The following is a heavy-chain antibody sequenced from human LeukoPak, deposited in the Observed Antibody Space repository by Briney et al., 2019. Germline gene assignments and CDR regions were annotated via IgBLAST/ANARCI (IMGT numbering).Heavy chain of an antibody. Sequence: GGSLRLSCAASGFTFDDYAMHWVRQAPGKGLEWVSGISWNSGSIGYADSVKGRFTISRDNAKNSLYLQMNSLRAEDTAVYYCAKDRVGALSYWGQGTLVTVSS. CDR1: GFTFDDYA. CDR3: AKDRVGALSY. J-gene: IGHJ4*02. D-gene: IGHD2/OR15-2a*01. V-gene: IGHV3-9*01. CDR2: ISWNSGSI.